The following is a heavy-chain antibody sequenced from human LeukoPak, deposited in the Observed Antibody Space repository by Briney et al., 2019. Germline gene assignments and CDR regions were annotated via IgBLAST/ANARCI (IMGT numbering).Heavy chain of an antibody. CDR2: INPSGGFT. D-gene: IGHD3-16*01. J-gene: IGHJ4*02. CDR3: ARVRDYGGIGEDY. CDR1: GYSFSTHW. Sequence: GASVKVSCKASGYSFSTHWMHWVRQAPGQGLEWMGIINPSGGFTSYAQKLQGRVTVTRDMSTSTVYMELRSLRSDDTAVYYCARVRDYGGIGEDYWGQGTLVTVSS. V-gene: IGHV1-46*01.